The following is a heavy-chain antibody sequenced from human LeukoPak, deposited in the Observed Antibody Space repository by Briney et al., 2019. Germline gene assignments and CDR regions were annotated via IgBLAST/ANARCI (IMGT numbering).Heavy chain of an antibody. D-gene: IGHD3-22*01. CDR3: ARGRYYYDSIRGLLNYYYYYMDV. CDR2: IYYSGST. CDR1: GGSISSYF. J-gene: IGHJ6*03. V-gene: IGHV4-59*01. Sequence: PSETLSLTCTVSGGSISSYFWSWIRQPPGKGLQWIGYIYYSGSTIYNPSLKSRVTISVDTSKNQFSLKLSSVTAADTAVYYCARGRYYYDSIRGLLNYYYYYMDVWGKGTTVTVSS.